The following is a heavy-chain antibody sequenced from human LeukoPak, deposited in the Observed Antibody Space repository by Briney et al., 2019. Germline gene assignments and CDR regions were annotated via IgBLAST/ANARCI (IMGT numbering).Heavy chain of an antibody. Sequence: PGGSLRLSCAAPGITFNNYWMHWARQVPGKELVWVSRIYSDGSSTSYADSVKGRFTISRDSAKNTMYLQMNSLRPDDTAVYYCLLLWPRWAWGQGTLVTVSS. CDR1: GITFNNYW. D-gene: IGHD3-10*01. CDR3: LLLWPRWA. J-gene: IGHJ5*02. V-gene: IGHV3-74*01. CDR2: IYSDGSST.